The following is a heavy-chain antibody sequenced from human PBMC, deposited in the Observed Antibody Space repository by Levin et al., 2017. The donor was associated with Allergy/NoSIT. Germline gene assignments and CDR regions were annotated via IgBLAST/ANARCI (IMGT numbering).Heavy chain of an antibody. Sequence: PGGSLRLSCAASGFTFSSYGMHWVRQAPGKGLEWVAVISYDGSNKYYADSVKGRFTISRDNSKNTLYLQMNSLRAEDTAVYYCAKDDCGGDCYSLYYYGMDVWGQGTTVTVSS. J-gene: IGHJ6*02. V-gene: IGHV3-30*18. CDR3: AKDDCGGDCYSLYYYGMDV. D-gene: IGHD2-21*02. CDR2: ISYDGSNK. CDR1: GFTFSSYG.